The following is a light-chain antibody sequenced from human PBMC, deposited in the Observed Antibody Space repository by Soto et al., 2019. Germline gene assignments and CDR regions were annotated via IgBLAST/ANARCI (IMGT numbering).Light chain of an antibody. CDR2: DAS. CDR3: QQRSNPIT. J-gene: IGKJ5*01. V-gene: IGKV3-11*01. Sequence: ESVLTQSPATLSLSPGERATLSCRASQSVSSYLAWYQQKPGQAPRLLIYDASNRATGIPARFSGSGSGTDFTLTISSLEPEDFAVYYCQQRSNPITFGHGPRLEIK. CDR1: QSVSSY.